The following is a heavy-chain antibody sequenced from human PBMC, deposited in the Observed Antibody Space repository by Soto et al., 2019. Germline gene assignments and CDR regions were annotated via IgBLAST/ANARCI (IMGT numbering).Heavy chain of an antibody. V-gene: IGHV1-18*04. J-gene: IGHJ4*02. CDR1: GYTFKNYY. CDR3: ARVSGSSWPQTHFDS. Sequence: GASVKVSCKASGYTFKNYYIHWVRQAPGQGLEWMGWISPYNGDTNYAQNLQGRVTMTTDTSTSTAYMELRRLRSDDTAVYYCARVSGSSWPQTHFDSWGQGTLVTVSS. D-gene: IGHD6-13*01. CDR2: ISPYNGDT.